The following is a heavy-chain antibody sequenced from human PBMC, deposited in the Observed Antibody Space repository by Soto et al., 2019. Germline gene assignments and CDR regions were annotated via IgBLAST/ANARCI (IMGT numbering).Heavy chain of an antibody. J-gene: IGHJ5*02. V-gene: IGHV4-31*03. CDR1: GGSISSGGYY. D-gene: IGHD2-2*02. CDR3: ARENIVVVPAAIRNWFDP. CDR2: IYYSGST. Sequence: PSETLSLTCTVSGGSISSGGYYWSWIRQHPGKGLEWIGYIYYSGSTYYNPSLKSRVTIPVDTSKNQFSLKLSSVTAADTAVYYCARENIVVVPAAIRNWFDPWGQGTLVTVSS.